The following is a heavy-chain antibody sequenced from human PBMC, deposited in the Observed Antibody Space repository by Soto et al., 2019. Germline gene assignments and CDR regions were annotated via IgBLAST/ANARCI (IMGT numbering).Heavy chain of an antibody. V-gene: IGHV1-2*02. CDR1: GYTFTGYY. D-gene: IGHD1-20*01. CDR3: ARCQYNWNRAGGWFDP. Sequence: QVQLVQSGAEVKKPGASVKVSCKASGYTFTGYYMHWVRQAPGQGLEWMGWINPNSGGTNYAQKFQGRVTMTRDTSISTAYMELSRLRSDDTAVYYCARCQYNWNRAGGWFDPWGQGTLVTVSS. CDR2: INPNSGGT. J-gene: IGHJ5*02.